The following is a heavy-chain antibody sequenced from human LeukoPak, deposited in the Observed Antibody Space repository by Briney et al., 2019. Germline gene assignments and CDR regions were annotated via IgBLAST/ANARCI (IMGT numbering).Heavy chain of an antibody. J-gene: IGHJ6*02. D-gene: IGHD2-2*01. CDR1: GGSFSGYY. V-gene: IGHV4-34*01. CDR3: AGGGLSNIVVVPAARNGMDV. CDR2: INHSGST. Sequence: SETLSLTCAVYGGSFSGYYWSWIRQPPGKGLEWIGKINHSGSTNYNPSLKSRVTISVDTSKNQFSLKLSSVTAADTAVYYCAGGGLSNIVVVPAARNGMDVWGQGTTVTVSS.